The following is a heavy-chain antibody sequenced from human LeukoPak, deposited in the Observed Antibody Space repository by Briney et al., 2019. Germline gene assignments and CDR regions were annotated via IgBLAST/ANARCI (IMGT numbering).Heavy chain of an antibody. CDR2: ISAYNGNT. CDR3: ARVLSAPETYYYDSSGYQPFDP. D-gene: IGHD3-22*01. Sequence: ASVKVSCKASGYTSTSYGISWVRQAPGQGLEWMGWISAYNGNTNYAQKLQGRVTMTTDTSTSTAYMELRSLRSDDTAVYYCARVLSAPETYYYDSSGYQPFDPWGQGTLVTVSS. V-gene: IGHV1-18*01. J-gene: IGHJ5*02. CDR1: GYTSTSYG.